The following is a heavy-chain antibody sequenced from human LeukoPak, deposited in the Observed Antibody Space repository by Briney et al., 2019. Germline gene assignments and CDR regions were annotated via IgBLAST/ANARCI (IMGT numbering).Heavy chain of an antibody. V-gene: IGHV3-7*01. CDR1: GFTFSSYA. J-gene: IGHJ4*02. Sequence: GGSLRLSCAASGFTFSSYAMSWVRQAPGKGLEWVANIKQDGSEKYYVDSVKGRFTISRDNAKNSLYLQMNSLRAEDTAVYYCARDIRYSSSTFDYWGQGTLVTVSS. CDR3: ARDIRYSSSTFDY. D-gene: IGHD6-6*01. CDR2: IKQDGSEK.